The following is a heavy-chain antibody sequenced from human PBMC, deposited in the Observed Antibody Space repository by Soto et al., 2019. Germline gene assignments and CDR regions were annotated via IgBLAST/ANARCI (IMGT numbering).Heavy chain of an antibody. J-gene: IGHJ4*02. D-gene: IGHD6-13*01. CDR2: INHSGST. Sequence: SETLSLTCAVYGGSFSGYYWSWIRPTPGKGLEWIGEINHSGSTNYNPSLKSRVTISVDTSKNQFSLKLSSVTAADTAVYYCARGPRSSAAGTFNYWGQGTLVTVSS. CDR3: ARGPRSSAAGTFNY. V-gene: IGHV4-34*01. CDR1: GGSFSGYY.